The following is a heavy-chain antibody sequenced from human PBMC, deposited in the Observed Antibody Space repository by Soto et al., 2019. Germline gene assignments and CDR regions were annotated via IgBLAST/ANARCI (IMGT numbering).Heavy chain of an antibody. Sequence: QVQLQESGPGLVKPSQTLSLTCTVSGGSISSGGYDWSWIRQHPGKGLEWIGYIYYSGSTYYNPSLKSRVTISVDTSKNQFSLKLSSVTAADTAVYYCARVYHSSFIPDPWGQGTLVTVSS. CDR2: IYYSGST. J-gene: IGHJ5*02. D-gene: IGHD6-6*01. CDR1: GGSISSGGYD. CDR3: ARVYHSSFIPDP. V-gene: IGHV4-31*03.